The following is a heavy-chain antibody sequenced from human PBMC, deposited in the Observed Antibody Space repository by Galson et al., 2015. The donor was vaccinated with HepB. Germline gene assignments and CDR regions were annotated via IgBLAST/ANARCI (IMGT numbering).Heavy chain of an antibody. CDR3: AKELDDYDILTGYDY. CDR1: GFTFSSYG. D-gene: IGHD3-9*01. Sequence: SLRLSCAASGFTFSSYGMHWVRQAPGKGLEWVAVISYDGSNKYYAGSVKGRFTISRDNSKNTLYLQMNSLRAEDTAVYYCAKELDDYDILTGYDYWGQGTLVTVSS. V-gene: IGHV3-30*18. CDR2: ISYDGSNK. J-gene: IGHJ4*02.